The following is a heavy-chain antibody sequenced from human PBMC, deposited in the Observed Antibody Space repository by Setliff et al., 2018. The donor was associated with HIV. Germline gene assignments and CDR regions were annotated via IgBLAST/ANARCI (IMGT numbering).Heavy chain of an antibody. J-gene: IGHJ4*02. CDR1: GGSISNFY. CDR2: IFDSGTT. CDR3: ARQGGYNSPLMV. D-gene: IGHD3-10*01. V-gene: IGHV4-59*08. Sequence: PSETLSLTCSVSGGSISNFYWSWIRQPPGKGLEWIGYIFDSGTTKYNPSVTSRVTISVDASKNQFFLQLISVTAADTAVYYCARQGGYNSPLMVWGQGELVTVSS.